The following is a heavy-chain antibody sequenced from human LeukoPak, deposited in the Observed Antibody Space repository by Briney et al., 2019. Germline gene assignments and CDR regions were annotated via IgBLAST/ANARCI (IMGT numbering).Heavy chain of an antibody. CDR2: INHSGST. V-gene: IGHV4-34*01. D-gene: IGHD6-6*01. CDR3: ARPKTQYSSSQGDFDY. CDR1: GGSFSGYY. J-gene: IGHJ4*02. Sequence: SETLSLTCAVYGGSFSGYYWSWIRQPPGKGLEWIGEINHSGSTNYNPSLKSRVTISVDTSKNQFSLKLSSVTAADTAVYYCARPKTQYSSSQGDFDYWGQGTLVTVSS.